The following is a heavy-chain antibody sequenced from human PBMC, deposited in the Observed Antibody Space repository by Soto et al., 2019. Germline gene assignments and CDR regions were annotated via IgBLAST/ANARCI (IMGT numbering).Heavy chain of an antibody. V-gene: IGHV4-39*01. Sequence: QLQLQESGPGLVKPSETLSLTCTVSGGSISSSSYYWGWIRQPPGKGLEWIGSIYYSGSTYYNPSLKSRVTLSVDTSKNQFSLRLSSVTAADTAVYYCASVITGSQHFDLWGRGTLVTVSS. CDR1: GGSISSSSYY. J-gene: IGHJ2*01. CDR2: IYYSGST. D-gene: IGHD1-20*01. CDR3: ASVITGSQHFDL.